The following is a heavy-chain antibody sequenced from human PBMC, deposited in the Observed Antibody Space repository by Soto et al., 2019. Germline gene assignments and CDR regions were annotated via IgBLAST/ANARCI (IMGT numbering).Heavy chain of an antibody. J-gene: IGHJ4*02. CDR2: IVPIVDTS. D-gene: IGHD5-12*01. V-gene: IGHV1-69*12. Sequence: QVQFVQSGAEVRQPASSVKVSCKTSGGTFSSYAISWVRQAPGQGLEWVGGIVPIVDTSTYAQKFQGRVTITADESTSTAYMELSSLRSDDTAIYYCVRVVAIPGYPDNWGQGTLVTVSS. CDR1: GGTFSSYA. CDR3: VRVVAIPGYPDN.